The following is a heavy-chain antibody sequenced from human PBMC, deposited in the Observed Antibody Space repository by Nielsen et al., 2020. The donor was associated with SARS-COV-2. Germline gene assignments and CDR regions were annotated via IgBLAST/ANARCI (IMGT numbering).Heavy chain of an antibody. V-gene: IGHV1-46*01. CDR3: ARDPSIFGVLIPPAD. CDR1: GYTFTNYY. Sequence: ASVKVSCKASGYTFTNYYMHWVRQAPGQGLEWMGIINPSGGNTNYAQKFQGRVTMTRDTSTTTVYMDLSSLRSEDTAIYYCARDPSIFGVLIPPADWGQGTLVAVSS. D-gene: IGHD3-3*01. CDR2: INPSGGNT. J-gene: IGHJ4*02.